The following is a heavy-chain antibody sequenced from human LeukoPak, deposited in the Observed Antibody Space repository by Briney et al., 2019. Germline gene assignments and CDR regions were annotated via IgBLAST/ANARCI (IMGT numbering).Heavy chain of an antibody. Sequence: ASXKVXCKASGYTFTSYGISWVRQAPGQGLEWMGWISAYNGNTNYAQKFHGSVPMTTDTSTSTAYMELRSLRSDDTAVYYCARDVVRDSSGWYGGDFDYWGQGTLVTVSS. CDR1: GYTFTSYG. D-gene: IGHD6-19*01. CDR3: ARDVVRDSSGWYGGDFDY. V-gene: IGHV1-18*01. CDR2: ISAYNGNT. J-gene: IGHJ4*02.